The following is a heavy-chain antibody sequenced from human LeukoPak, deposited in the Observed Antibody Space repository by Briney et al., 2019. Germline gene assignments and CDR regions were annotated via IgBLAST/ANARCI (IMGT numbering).Heavy chain of an antibody. CDR1: GGSFSGYY. J-gene: IGHJ5*02. Sequence: SETLSLTCAVYGGSFSGYYWSWIRQPPGKGLEWIGEINHSGSTNYNPSLKSRVTISVDTSKNQFSLKLSSVTAADTAVYYCARGTVTAFDPRGQGTLVTVSS. V-gene: IGHV4-34*01. CDR3: ARGTVTAFDP. D-gene: IGHD2-21*02. CDR2: INHSGST.